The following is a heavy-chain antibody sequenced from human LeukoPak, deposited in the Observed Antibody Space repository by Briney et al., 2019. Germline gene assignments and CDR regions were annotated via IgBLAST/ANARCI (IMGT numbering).Heavy chain of an antibody. CDR2: IWFDGSNT. V-gene: IGHV3-33*01. CDR1: GFTFSSYA. Sequence: GTSLRLSCTPSGFTFSSYAMHWVRQAPGKGLGWVAVIWFDGSNTYYADSVKGRFTISRDNSKNTLYLQMNSLRAEDTAVYYCAREAQSGGYSGPFDIWGQGTMVTVSS. CDR3: AREAQSGGYSGPFDI. J-gene: IGHJ3*02. D-gene: IGHD1-26*01.